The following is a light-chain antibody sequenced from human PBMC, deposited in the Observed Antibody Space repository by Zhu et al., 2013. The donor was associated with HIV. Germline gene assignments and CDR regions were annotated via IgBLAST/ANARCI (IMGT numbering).Light chain of an antibody. Sequence: EILLTQSPGTLSLSPGERATLSCRASQSVISNYLAWYQQKPGQAPRLVIYGASNRATGMPDRFTGSGSGTDFNLTINRLEPEDFAIYHCHQYGSSPVTFGGGTKVEIK. J-gene: IGKJ4*01. CDR3: HQYGSSPVT. V-gene: IGKV3-20*01. CDR1: QSVISNY. CDR2: GAS.